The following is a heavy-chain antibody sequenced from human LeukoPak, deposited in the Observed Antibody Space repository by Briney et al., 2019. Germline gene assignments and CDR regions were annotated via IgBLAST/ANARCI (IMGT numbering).Heavy chain of an antibody. D-gene: IGHD6-13*01. V-gene: IGHV4-39*01. J-gene: IGHJ4*02. CDR1: GASFSSSTYY. Sequence: SETLSLTCTVSGASFSSSTYYWGWIRQPPGKGLEWIGSIYYSGSTYYNPSLKSRVTMSVDTSKNQFSLKLSSVTAADTAVYYCARHAGGIAAAGTRPFDYWGQGTLVTVSP. CDR3: ARHAGGIAAAGTRPFDY. CDR2: IYYSGST.